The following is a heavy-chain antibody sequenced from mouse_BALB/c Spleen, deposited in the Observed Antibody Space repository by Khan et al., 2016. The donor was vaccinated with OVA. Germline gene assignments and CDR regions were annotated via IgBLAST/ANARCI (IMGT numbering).Heavy chain of an antibody. CDR1: GYTFTSYW. CDR3: VNHGSSSAWFTY. J-gene: IGHJ3*01. V-gene: IGHV1-7*01. CDR2: IDPSTDYT. Sequence: QMQLEESGAELAKPGASVKMSCKASGYTFTSYWMHWVKQRPGQGLEWIGYIDPSTDYTEYNQKFRDKATLTVDKSSTTVYMQLTSLTSEDSACDYWVNHGSSSAWFTYWGQGTLVTVSA. D-gene: IGHD1-1*01.